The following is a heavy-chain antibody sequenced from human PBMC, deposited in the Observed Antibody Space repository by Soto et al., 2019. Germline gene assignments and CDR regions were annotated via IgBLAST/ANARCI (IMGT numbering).Heavy chain of an antibody. D-gene: IGHD3-3*01. CDR3: AREDHVLRFLEWLADYYGMDV. J-gene: IGHJ6*02. V-gene: IGHV1-3*01. CDR2: INAGNGNT. Sequence: ASVEVSCKASGYTFTSYAMHWVRQAPEQRLEWMGWINAGNGNTKYSQKFQGRVTITRDTSASTAYMELSSLRSEDTAVYYCAREDHVLRFLEWLADYYGMDVWGQGATVTVSS. CDR1: GYTFTSYA.